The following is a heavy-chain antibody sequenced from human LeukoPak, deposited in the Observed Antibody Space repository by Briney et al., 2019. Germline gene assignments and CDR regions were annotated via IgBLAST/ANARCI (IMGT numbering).Heavy chain of an antibody. CDR1: GFTFSSYA. Sequence: GGSLRLSCAASGFTFSSYAMSWVRQAPGKGLEWVSAITSSGGSTYYADSVKGRFTISRDNSKNTLYLQMNSLRAEDTAVYYCAKVWDTYYYDSSGSFDYWGQGTLVTVST. J-gene: IGHJ4*02. CDR2: ITSSGGST. D-gene: IGHD3-22*01. V-gene: IGHV3-23*01. CDR3: AKVWDTYYYDSSGSFDY.